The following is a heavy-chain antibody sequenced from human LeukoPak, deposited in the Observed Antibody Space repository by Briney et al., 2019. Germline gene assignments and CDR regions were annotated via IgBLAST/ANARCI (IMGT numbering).Heavy chain of an antibody. J-gene: IGHJ6*03. D-gene: IGHD5-18*01. V-gene: IGHV1-69*13. Sequence: SVKVSCKTSGGTFGSFAIAWLRQAPGQGLEWMGGIIPIFATTNYAQEFQGRVSITADELTSTVYMELTSLRSDDTGVYYRARGDRYSYGWNYYYYYMDVWGKGTTVTISS. CDR1: GGTFGSFA. CDR3: ARGDRYSYGWNYYYYYMDV. CDR2: IIPIFATT.